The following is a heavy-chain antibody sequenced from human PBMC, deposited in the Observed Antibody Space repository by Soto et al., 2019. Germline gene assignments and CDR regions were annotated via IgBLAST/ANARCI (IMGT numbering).Heavy chain of an antibody. CDR3: ARFYYDSSGYLPSPYYYYYGMDV. CDR1: GFTFSSYS. Sequence: PGGSLRLSCAASGFTFSSYSMNWVRQAPGKGLEWVSYISSSSSTIYYADSVKGRFTISRDNAKNSLYLQMNSLRAEDTAVYYCARFYYDSSGYLPSPYYYYYGMDVWGQGTTVTVSS. J-gene: IGHJ6*02. D-gene: IGHD3-22*01. CDR2: ISSSSSTI. V-gene: IGHV3-48*04.